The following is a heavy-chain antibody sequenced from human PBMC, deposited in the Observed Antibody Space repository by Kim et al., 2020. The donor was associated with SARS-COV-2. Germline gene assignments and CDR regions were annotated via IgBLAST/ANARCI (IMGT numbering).Heavy chain of an antibody. Sequence: SETLSLTCTVSGGSVSSGSYYWSWIRQPPGKGLEWIGYIYYSGSTNYNPSLKSRVTISVDTSKNQFSLKLSSVTAADTAVYYCARFPYYYASSGYSDAFDIWGQGTMVTVSS. J-gene: IGHJ3*02. CDR1: GGSVSSGSYY. CDR3: ARFPYYYASSGYSDAFDI. D-gene: IGHD3-22*01. V-gene: IGHV4-61*01. CDR2: IYYSGST.